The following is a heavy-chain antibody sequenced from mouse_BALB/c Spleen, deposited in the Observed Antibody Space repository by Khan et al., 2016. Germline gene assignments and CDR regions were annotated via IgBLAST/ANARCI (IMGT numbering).Heavy chain of an antibody. V-gene: IGHV5-12*02. D-gene: IGHD1-1*01. CDR3: ARHLRNFCSPLYFDV. J-gene: IGHJ1*01. CDR1: GFTFSDYY. CDR2: ISNGGDNT. Sequence: EVELVESGGGLVQPGGSLKLSCATSGFTFSDYYMYWVRQTPEKRLEWVAYISNGGDNTYHPDTVKGRFTISRDNAKNILYLQRSCLKSEDTAMYYCARHLRNFCSPLYFDVWGAWTTVTVSS.